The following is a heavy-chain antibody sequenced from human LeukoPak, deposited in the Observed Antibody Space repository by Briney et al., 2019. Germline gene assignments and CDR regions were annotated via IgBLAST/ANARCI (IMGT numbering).Heavy chain of an antibody. V-gene: IGHV3-48*02. CDR3: ARDGYSYGYH. J-gene: IGHJ5*02. CDR1: GFTFSNYE. CDR2: ISSSSSTI. Sequence: GGSLRLSCAASGFTFSNYELNWVRQAPGKGLEWVSYISSSSSTIYYADSVKGRFTISRDNAKNSLYLQMNSLRDEDTAVYYCARDGYSYGYHWGQGTLVTVSA. D-gene: IGHD5-18*01.